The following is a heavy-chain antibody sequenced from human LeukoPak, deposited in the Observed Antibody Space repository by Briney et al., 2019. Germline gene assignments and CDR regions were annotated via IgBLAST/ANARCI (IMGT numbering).Heavy chain of an antibody. Sequence: ASAKVSCKASGYTFTGYYMHWVRQAPGQGLEWMGWINPNSGGTNYAQKFQGRVTMTRDTSISTAYMELSRLRSDDTAVYYCASSAGYYDFWSGYSKDYYYMDVWGKGTTVTVSS. CDR2: INPNSGGT. CDR1: GYTFTGYY. V-gene: IGHV1-2*02. D-gene: IGHD3-3*01. CDR3: ASSAGYYDFWSGYSKDYYYMDV. J-gene: IGHJ6*03.